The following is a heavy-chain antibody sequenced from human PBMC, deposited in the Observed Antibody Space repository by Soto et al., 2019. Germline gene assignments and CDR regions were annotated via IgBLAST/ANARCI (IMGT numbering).Heavy chain of an antibody. V-gene: IGHV3-30*18. CDR3: VKEGGNNSPDGY. CDR1: GFTFINYG. Sequence: QVQLVESGGGVVQPGRSLRLSCAASGFTFINYGMHWVRQAPGKGLEWVAVISYDGNNKYYAEYVKGRFTISRDNSKNKLYLQMNSLRAEDTAVYYCVKEGGNNSPDGYWGQGTLVTVSS. D-gene: IGHD2-15*01. J-gene: IGHJ4*02. CDR2: ISYDGNNK.